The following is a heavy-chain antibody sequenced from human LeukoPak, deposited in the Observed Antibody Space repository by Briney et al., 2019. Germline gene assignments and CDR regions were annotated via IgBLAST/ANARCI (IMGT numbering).Heavy chain of an antibody. Sequence: SETLSLTCTVSGGSISSSSYYWGWIRQPPGKGLEWIGIIYYSGSTYYNPSLKSRVTISADKSKNQFSLKLSSVTAADTAVYYCARVQVWYIGIDYWGQGTLVTVSS. CDR3: ARVQVWYIGIDY. CDR1: GGSISSSSYY. J-gene: IGHJ4*02. V-gene: IGHV4-39*07. D-gene: IGHD1-1*01. CDR2: IYYSGST.